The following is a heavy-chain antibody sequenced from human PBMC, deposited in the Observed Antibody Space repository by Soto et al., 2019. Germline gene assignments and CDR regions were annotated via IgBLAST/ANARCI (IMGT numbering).Heavy chain of an antibody. D-gene: IGHD4-17*01. CDR1: GFSLSTSGMC. CDR2: IDWDDDK. CDR3: ARIRTVATTPGPFDY. Sequence: ESGPTLVNPTQTLTLTCTFSGFSLSTSGMCVSWIRQPPGKALEWLARIDWDDDKYHSTSLKTRLTISKDTSKNQVVLTMTNMDPVDTATYYCARIRTVATTPGPFDYWGQGTLVTVSS. V-gene: IGHV2-70*11. J-gene: IGHJ4*02.